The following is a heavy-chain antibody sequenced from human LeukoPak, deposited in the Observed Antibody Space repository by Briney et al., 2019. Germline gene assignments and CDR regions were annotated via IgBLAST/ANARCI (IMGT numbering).Heavy chain of an antibody. CDR2: IWYDGSNK. D-gene: IGHD2-15*01. CDR1: GFTFSSYG. V-gene: IGHV3-33*01. J-gene: IGHJ5*02. Sequence: GRSLRLSCAASGFTFSSYGMHWVRQAPGKGLEWVAVIWYDGSNKYYADSVKGRFTISRDNSKNTLYLQMNSLRAEDTAVYYCAREAVGYYSGGSCYRSNWFDPWGQGTLVTVSS. CDR3: AREAVGYYSGGSCYRSNWFDP.